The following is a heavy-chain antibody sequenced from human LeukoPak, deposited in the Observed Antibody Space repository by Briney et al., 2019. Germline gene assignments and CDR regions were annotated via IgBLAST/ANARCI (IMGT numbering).Heavy chain of an antibody. Sequence: SVKVSCKASGGTFSSYAISWVRQAPGQGLEWMGGIIPIFGTANYAQKFQGRVTITADESTSTAYMELSSLRSEDTAVYYCARDHPPYCSSTSCYGEGAFAFDIWGQGTMVTVSS. D-gene: IGHD2-2*01. CDR3: ARDHPPYCSSTSCYGEGAFAFDI. J-gene: IGHJ3*02. CDR1: GGTFSSYA. V-gene: IGHV1-69*13. CDR2: IIPIFGTA.